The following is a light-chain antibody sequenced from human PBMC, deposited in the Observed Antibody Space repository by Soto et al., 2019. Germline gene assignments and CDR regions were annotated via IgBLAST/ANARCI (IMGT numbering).Light chain of an antibody. Sequence: QSVLTQPPSVSGAPGQRVTISCTGGTSNIGAGFDVHWYQQTPGTAPKLLIYGSSNRPSGVPDRFSGSKSGTSASLAITGLQAEDEADYYCQSYDSSLGVVFGGGTKVTVL. J-gene: IGLJ2*01. V-gene: IGLV1-40*01. CDR1: TSNIGAGFD. CDR2: GSS. CDR3: QSYDSSLGVV.